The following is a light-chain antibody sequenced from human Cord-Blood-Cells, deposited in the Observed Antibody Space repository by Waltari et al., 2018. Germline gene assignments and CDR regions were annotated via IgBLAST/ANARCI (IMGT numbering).Light chain of an antibody. CDR2: LGS. J-gene: IGKJ5*01. CDR1: HSLLHSNGYND. Sequence: DIVMTQSPLSLPVTPGEPASIACRSRHSLLHSNGYNDLDWYLQKPGQSPQLLIYLGSNRASGVPDRFSGSGSGTDFTLKISRVEAEDVGVYYCMQALQTPITFGQGTRLEIK. CDR3: MQALQTPIT. V-gene: IGKV2-28*01.